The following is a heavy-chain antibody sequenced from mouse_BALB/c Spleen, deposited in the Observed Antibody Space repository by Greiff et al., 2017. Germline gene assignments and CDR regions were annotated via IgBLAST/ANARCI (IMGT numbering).Heavy chain of an antibody. CDR1: GFSLTSYG. Sequence: QVQLQQSGPGLVQPSQSLSITCTVSGFSLTSYGVHWVRQSLGKGLEWLGVIWSGGSTDYNAAFISRLSISKDNSKSQVFFKMNSLQADDTAIYYCARNPLMITRNYYAMDYWGQGTSVTVSS. J-gene: IGHJ4*01. CDR2: IWSGGST. D-gene: IGHD2-4*01. CDR3: ARNPLMITRNYYAMDY. V-gene: IGHV2-4-1*01.